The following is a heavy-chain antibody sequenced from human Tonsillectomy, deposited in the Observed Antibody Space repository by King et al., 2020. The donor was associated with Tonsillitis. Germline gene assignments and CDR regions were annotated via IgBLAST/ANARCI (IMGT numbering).Heavy chain of an antibody. V-gene: IGHV4-38-2*01. Sequence: VQLQESGPGLVKPSETLSLTCAVSGYSISSGYYWGWIRQPPGKGLEWIGSIYHSGSTYYNPSLKSRVTLSVDTSKNQFSMMLSSVTAADTAVYYCASDARYYDSRGYTYFFDYWGQGTLVTVSS. J-gene: IGHJ4*02. D-gene: IGHD3-22*01. CDR2: IYHSGST. CDR1: GYSISSGYY. CDR3: ASDARYYDSRGYTYFFDY.